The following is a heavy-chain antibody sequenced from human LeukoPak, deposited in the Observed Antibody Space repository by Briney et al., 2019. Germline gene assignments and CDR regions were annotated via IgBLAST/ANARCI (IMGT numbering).Heavy chain of an antibody. J-gene: IGHJ4*02. CDR3: ARRGSSWKGNYFDY. CDR1: GGSISSYY. D-gene: IGHD6-13*01. Sequence: PSETLSLTCTVSGGSISSYYWSWIRQPPGKGLEWIGYIYYSGSTNYNPSLKSRVTISVDASNNQFSLKLSSVTAADTAVYYCARRGSSWKGNYFDYWGQGTLVTVS. V-gene: IGHV4-59*01. CDR2: IYYSGST.